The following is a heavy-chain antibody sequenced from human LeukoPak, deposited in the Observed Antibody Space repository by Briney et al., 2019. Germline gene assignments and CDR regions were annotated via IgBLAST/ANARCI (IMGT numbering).Heavy chain of an antibody. V-gene: IGHV3-11*04. CDR2: ISSSGNSI. CDR1: GFTFSDYY. D-gene: IGHD4-17*01. Sequence: SGGSLRLPCAASGFTFSDYYMSWIRQAPGKGLEWVSYISSSGNSISYADSVKGRFTISRDNAKNSLYLQMNSLRPDDTAIYFCARDLFGDYIVTWGQGTLVTVSS. J-gene: IGHJ5*02. CDR3: ARDLFGDYIVT.